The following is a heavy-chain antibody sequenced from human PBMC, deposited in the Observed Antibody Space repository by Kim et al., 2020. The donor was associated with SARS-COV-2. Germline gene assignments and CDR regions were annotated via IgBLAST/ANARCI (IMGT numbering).Heavy chain of an antibody. CDR2: IKSKSDGGTT. V-gene: IGHV3-15*01. D-gene: IGHD2-2*01. CDR3: ITDHSSYTRVGYCSSDSGYRGR. Sequence: GGSLRLSCAASGFTFSNAWMSWVRQAPGKGLEWVARIKSKSDGGTTDYAAPGKGRFTISRDDSENKLLLQINSLNPEGTAMYYCITDHSSYTRVGYCSSDSGYRGRGGEASLVTV. J-gene: IGHJ4*02. CDR1: GFTFSNAW.